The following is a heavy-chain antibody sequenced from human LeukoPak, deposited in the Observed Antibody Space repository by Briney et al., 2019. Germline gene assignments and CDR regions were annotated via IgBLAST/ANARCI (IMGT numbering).Heavy chain of an antibody. V-gene: IGHV4-39*01. CDR3: ARHKYVTIFDLY. J-gene: IGHJ4*02. D-gene: IGHD3-3*01. Sequence: SETLSLTCTVSGGSVSSSSYYWGWLRQPPGKGLEWIGSIFYSGSTYYNPSLKSRVTISVDTSKNQFSLKLSSVTAADTAVYYCARHKYVTIFDLYWGQGTLVTVSS. CDR1: GGSVSSSSYY. CDR2: IFYSGST.